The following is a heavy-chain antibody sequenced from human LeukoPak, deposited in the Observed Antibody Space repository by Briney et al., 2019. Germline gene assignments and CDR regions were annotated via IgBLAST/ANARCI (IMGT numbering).Heavy chain of an antibody. D-gene: IGHD6-19*01. CDR3: AKSSSGWYELDP. V-gene: IGHV4-61*01. CDR2: IYYSGST. Sequence: SETLSLTCTVSGGSVSSGSCYWSWIRQPPGKGLEWIGYIYYSGSTNYNPSLKSRVTISVDTSKNQFSLKLSSVTAADTAVYYCAKSSSGWYELDPWGQGTLVTVSS. CDR1: GGSVSSGSCY. J-gene: IGHJ5*02.